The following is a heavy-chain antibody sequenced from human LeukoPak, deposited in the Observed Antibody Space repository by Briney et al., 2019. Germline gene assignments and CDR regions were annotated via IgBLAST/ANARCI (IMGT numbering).Heavy chain of an antibody. CDR3: SAILYH. Sequence: PGGSLRLSCVASGVTSGHIFTDYWMTWVRQVPGTGLEWVANINQDGSQTYYLDSVKARFTISRDNAKESVSLQMNSLRAEDTAIYYCSAILYHWGQGTLVTVSS. D-gene: IGHD2-2*01. CDR1: GVTSGHIFTDYW. CDR2: INQDGSQT. J-gene: IGHJ4*02. V-gene: IGHV3-7*01.